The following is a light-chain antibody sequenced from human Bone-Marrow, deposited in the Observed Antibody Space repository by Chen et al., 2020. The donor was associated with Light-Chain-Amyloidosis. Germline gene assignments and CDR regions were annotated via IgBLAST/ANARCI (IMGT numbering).Light chain of an antibody. J-gene: IGLJ3*02. V-gene: IGLV3-21*02. CDR2: DDS. CDR3: QVWDRSSDRPV. Sequence: SYVLTQPFSVSVAPGQTATIACGGNNIGSTSVHWYQQPPGQAPLLVVYDDSDRPSGIPARLAGSNSGNTATLTISRVEAGDEADYYYQVWDRSSDRPVFGGGTKLTVL. CDR1: NIGSTS.